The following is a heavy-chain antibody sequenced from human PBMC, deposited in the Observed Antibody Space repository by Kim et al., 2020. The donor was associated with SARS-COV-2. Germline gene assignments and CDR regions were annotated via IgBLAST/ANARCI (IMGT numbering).Heavy chain of an antibody. V-gene: IGHV3-72*01. D-gene: IGHD2-15*01. J-gene: IGHJ4*02. CDR3: SRGGLRTSAFDY. CDR1: GFTFSDHY. Sequence: GGSLRLSCAASGFTFSDHYMDWVRQAPGKGLEWVGRIRDKSNSYTTEYAASVKGRFTVSRDDSKNSLFLQMNSLKTEDTAVYYCSRGGLRTSAFDYWGQGTLVIVSS. CDR2: IRDKSNSYTT.